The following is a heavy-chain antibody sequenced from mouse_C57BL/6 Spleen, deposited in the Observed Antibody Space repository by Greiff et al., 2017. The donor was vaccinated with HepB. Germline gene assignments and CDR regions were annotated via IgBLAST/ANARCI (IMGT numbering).Heavy chain of an antibody. D-gene: IGHD1-1*01. Sequence: QVQLKESGAELVKPGASVKISCKASGYAFSSYWMNWVKQRPGKGLEWIGQIYPGDGDTNYNGKFKGKATLTADKSSSTAYMQLSSLTSEDSAVYFCASGGITTVVATVDYWGQGTTLTVSS. CDR3: ASGGITTVVATVDY. CDR1: GYAFSSYW. CDR2: IYPGDGDT. V-gene: IGHV1-80*01. J-gene: IGHJ2*01.